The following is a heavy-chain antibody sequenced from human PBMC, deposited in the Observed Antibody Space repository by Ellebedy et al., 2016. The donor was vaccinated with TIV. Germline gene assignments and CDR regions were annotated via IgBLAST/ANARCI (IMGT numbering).Heavy chain of an antibody. D-gene: IGHD3-10*01. V-gene: IGHV3-33*06. CDR1: GFTFSSYA. Sequence: GGSLRLXXAASGFTFSSYAMHWVRQAPGKGLEWVALLWYDGSDKYYADSVRGRFTISRDNSKNTLYLQMNSLRAEDTAVYYCAKDRVWDMVRGVIPVYYGMDVWGQGTTVTVSS. J-gene: IGHJ6*02. CDR2: LWYDGSDK. CDR3: AKDRVWDMVRGVIPVYYGMDV.